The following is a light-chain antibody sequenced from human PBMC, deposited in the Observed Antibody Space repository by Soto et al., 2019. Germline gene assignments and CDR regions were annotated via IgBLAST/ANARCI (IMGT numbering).Light chain of an antibody. CDR1: QSVSSN. V-gene: IGKV3-11*01. J-gene: IGKJ5*01. Sequence: EILMTQSPSTLSVSPGDRATLSCRASQSVSSNLAWYQQKPGQAPRLLIYDASNSATGIPARFSGSGSGTDFTLTINSLEHEDFAVYYCQQRSNWPSITFGQGTRLEIK. CDR3: QQRSNWPSIT. CDR2: DAS.